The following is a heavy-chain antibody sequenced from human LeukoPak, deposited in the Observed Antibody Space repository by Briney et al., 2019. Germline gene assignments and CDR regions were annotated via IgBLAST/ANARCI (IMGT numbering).Heavy chain of an antibody. J-gene: IGHJ4*02. CDR3: ARENSGSYRESDY. Sequence: SETLSLTCTVSGGSISSYYWSWIRQPPGKGLEWIGYIYTSGSTNYNPSLKSRVTISVDTSKNQFSLKLSSVTAADTAVYYCARENSGSYRESDYWGQGTLVTVSS. CDR2: IYTSGST. V-gene: IGHV4-4*09. D-gene: IGHD1-26*01. CDR1: GGSISSYY.